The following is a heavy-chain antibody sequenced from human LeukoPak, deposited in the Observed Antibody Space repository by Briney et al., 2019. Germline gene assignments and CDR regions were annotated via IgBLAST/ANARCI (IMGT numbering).Heavy chain of an antibody. CDR1: GFTFRSYW. CDR2: IYSGGST. CDR3: ARDSLDYSSGWFDAFDI. J-gene: IGHJ3*02. Sequence: GGSLRLSCAASGFTFRSYWMSWVRQAPGKGLEWVSVIYSGGSTYYADSVKGRFTISRDNSKNTLYLQMNSLRAEDTAVYYCARDSLDYSSGWFDAFDIWGQGTMVTVSS. D-gene: IGHD6-19*01. V-gene: IGHV3-53*01.